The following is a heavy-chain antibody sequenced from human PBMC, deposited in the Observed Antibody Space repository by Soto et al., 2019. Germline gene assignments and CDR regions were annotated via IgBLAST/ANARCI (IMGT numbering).Heavy chain of an antibody. CDR3: TLRHDSSRGPIY. Sequence: SGPTLVNPTQPLTLTCTVSGFSLTTRGMTVGWIRQPPGKAPEWLALGYEYSPSLRDRIAVTKDTSENQAVLTMTNMDPVDTATYYCTLRHDSSRGPIYWGQGILVTVSS. D-gene: IGHD2-2*01. V-gene: IGHV2-5*01. CDR1: GFSLTTRGMT. J-gene: IGHJ4*02. CDR2: GYE.